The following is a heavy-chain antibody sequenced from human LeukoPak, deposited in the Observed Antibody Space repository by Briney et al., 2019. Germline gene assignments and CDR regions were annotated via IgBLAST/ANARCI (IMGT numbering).Heavy chain of an antibody. V-gene: IGHV4-31*03. Sequence: SQTLSLTCTVSGGSISSGGYYWSWIRQHPGKGLEWIGYIYYSGNTYYNPSLKSRVTISVDTSKNQFSLKLSSVTAADTAVYYCARAPSNYGSGSYYTDWFDPWGQGTLVTVSS. D-gene: IGHD3-10*01. CDR2: IYYSGNT. CDR3: ARAPSNYGSGSYYTDWFDP. CDR1: GGSISSGGYY. J-gene: IGHJ5*02.